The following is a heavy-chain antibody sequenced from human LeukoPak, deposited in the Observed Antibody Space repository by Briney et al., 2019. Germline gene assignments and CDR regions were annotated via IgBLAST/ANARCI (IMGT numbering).Heavy chain of an antibody. D-gene: IGHD2-15*01. Sequence: GGSLRLSCAASGFTFSSYSMNWVRQAPGKGLEWDSSISSSSSYIYYADSVKGRFTISRDNAKNSLYLQMNSLRAEDTAVYYCAREGYCSGGSCFSDYWGQGTLVTASS. V-gene: IGHV3-21*01. CDR2: ISSSSSYI. CDR1: GFTFSSYS. J-gene: IGHJ4*02. CDR3: AREGYCSGGSCFSDY.